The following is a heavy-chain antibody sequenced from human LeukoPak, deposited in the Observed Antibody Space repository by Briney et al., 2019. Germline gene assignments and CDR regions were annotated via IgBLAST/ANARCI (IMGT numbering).Heavy chain of an antibody. CDR1: GYTFTSYY. V-gene: IGHV1-2*02. CDR2: INPNSGGT. D-gene: IGHD6-13*01. J-gene: IGHJ5*02. CDR3: ARDLAAAGKGNWFDP. Sequence: ATVKVSCKASGYTFTSYYMHWVRQAPGQGLEWMGWINPNSGGTNYAQKFQGRVTMTRDTSISTAYMELSRLRSDDTAVYYCARDLAAAGKGNWFDPWGQGTLVTVSS.